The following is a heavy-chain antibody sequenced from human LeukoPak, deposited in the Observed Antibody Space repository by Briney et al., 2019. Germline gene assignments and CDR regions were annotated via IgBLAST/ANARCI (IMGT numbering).Heavy chain of an antibody. CDR3: ARDVSYSGGDWFDP. V-gene: IGHV3-48*04. CDR1: GFTFSSYS. J-gene: IGHJ5*02. CDR2: ISSAASTR. D-gene: IGHD4-23*01. Sequence: PGGSLRLSCAASGFTFSSYSMNWVRQAPGKGLEWVSYISSAASTRYYADSVKGRFTISRDNAKNSLYLQMNSLRGEDTAVYYCARDVSYSGGDWFDPWGQGTLVTVSS.